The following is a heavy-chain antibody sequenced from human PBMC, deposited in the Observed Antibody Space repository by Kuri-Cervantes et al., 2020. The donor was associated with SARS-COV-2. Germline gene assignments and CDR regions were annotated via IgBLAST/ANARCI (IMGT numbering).Heavy chain of an antibody. CDR3: ASLGDAGDQSPPFDY. J-gene: IGHJ4*02. V-gene: IGHV1-69*13. CDR2: IIPISGTA. CDR1: GGTFSSYA. Sequence: SVKVSCKASGGTFSSYAISWVRQAPGQGLEWMGGIIPISGTANYAQKFQGRVTITADESTSTAYMELSSLRSEDTAVYYCASLGDAGDQSPPFDYWGQGTLVTVSS. D-gene: IGHD3-16*01.